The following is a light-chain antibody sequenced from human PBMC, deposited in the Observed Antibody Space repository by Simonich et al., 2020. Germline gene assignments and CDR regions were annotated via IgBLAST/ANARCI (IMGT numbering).Light chain of an antibody. Sequence: EIVMTQSPATLSVSPGERATLPCRARQSVSSNLAWYQQKPGQAPRLLIYGASTRATGSPARFSGSGSGTEFTLTISSLQSEDFAVYYCQQYNNWPPLTFGGGTKVEIK. CDR2: GAS. V-gene: IGKV3-15*01. J-gene: IGKJ4*01. CDR3: QQYNNWPPLT. CDR1: QSVSSN.